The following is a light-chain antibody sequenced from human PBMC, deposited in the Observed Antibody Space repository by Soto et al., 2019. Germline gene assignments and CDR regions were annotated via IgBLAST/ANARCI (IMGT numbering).Light chain of an antibody. V-gene: IGKV3-20*01. Sequence: EIVLTQSPGTLSLSPGERATLSCRASQIVGGDTLAWFQQRPGQAPRLVIYGASNRAAGIPDRFSGSGSGTDFTLTVSRLEPEDFAVYYCQQYGDSPLTFGQGTKVDIK. CDR3: QQYGDSPLT. CDR2: GAS. J-gene: IGKJ1*01. CDR1: QIVGGDT.